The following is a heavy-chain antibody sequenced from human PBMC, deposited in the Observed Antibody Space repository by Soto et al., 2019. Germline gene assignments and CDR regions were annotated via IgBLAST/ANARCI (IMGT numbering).Heavy chain of an antibody. V-gene: IGHV4-59*01. Sequence: PSETLSLTCTVSGGSISSYYWSWIRQPPGKGLEWIGYIYYSGSTNYNPSLKSRVTISVDTSKNQFSLKLSSVTAADTAVYYCARVLGRIGTLDYWGQGTLVTLSS. CDR3: ARVLGRIGTLDY. CDR2: IYYSGST. J-gene: IGHJ4*02. D-gene: IGHD1-26*01. CDR1: GGSISSYY.